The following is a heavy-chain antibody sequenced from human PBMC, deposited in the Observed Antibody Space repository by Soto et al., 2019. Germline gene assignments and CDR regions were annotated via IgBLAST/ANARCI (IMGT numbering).Heavy chain of an antibody. CDR2: LYRTGNT. Sequence: QLQLQESGSRLVKSSQTLSLTCTVSGDSMTRGDYSWSWIRQPPGTGLEWLGYLYRTGNTHYSPSLKSRVSISQDRSKNQFSLELTSVTAADTAVYYCARGDYQYSIDYWGQGTLVTVSS. V-gene: IGHV4-30-2*01. D-gene: IGHD2-2*01. CDR1: GDSMTRGDYS. CDR3: ARGDYQYSIDY. J-gene: IGHJ4*02.